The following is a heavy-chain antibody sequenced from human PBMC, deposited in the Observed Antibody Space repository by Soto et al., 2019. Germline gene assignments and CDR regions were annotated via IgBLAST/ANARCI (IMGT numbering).Heavy chain of an antibody. CDR1: GGSISSGGYY. CDR3: ERVRLAKHPGSLVKYYYYYGMDV. J-gene: IGHJ6*02. Sequence: PSETLPLTYTVSGGSISSGGYYWSWIRQHPGKGLAWIGYIYYTRSTYYNPSLNSRVTISIDTSKNQFSLKLSSVTAEDTAVYYCERVRLAKHPGSLVKYYYYYGMDVWGQGTTVTVSS. D-gene: IGHD1-26*01. V-gene: IGHV4-31*03. CDR2: IYYTRST.